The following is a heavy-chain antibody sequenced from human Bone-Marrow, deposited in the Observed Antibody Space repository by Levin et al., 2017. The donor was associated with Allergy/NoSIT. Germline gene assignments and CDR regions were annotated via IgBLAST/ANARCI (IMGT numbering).Heavy chain of an antibody. CDR2: ITHSGST. J-gene: IGHJ5*02. V-gene: IGHV4-34*01. CDR3: AKGRANYHGSALNWFDP. CDR1: GGSFSAYY. D-gene: IGHD3-10*01. Sequence: KTSETLSLTCAVYGGSFSAYYWSWIRQPPGRRLEWIGEITHSGSTNYRPSLKSRVIISLDKSKNQFSLKLSSVTAADTAVYYCAKGRANYHGSALNWFDPWGQGTLVSVSS.